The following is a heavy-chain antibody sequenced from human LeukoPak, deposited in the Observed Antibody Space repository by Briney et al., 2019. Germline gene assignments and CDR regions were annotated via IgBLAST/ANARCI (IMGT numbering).Heavy chain of an antibody. V-gene: IGHV3-64D*09. D-gene: IGHD2-8*01. CDR3: VKEGNGAFDI. CDR2: VSSIGGST. CDR1: GFTFSSYV. Sequence: GGYLRLSCSASGFTFSSYVMFWVHQAPGKGLESVSAVSSIGGSTYYADSVKGRFTISRDNSKNTLYLQIISLRPEDTAVYYCVKEGNGAFDIWGQGTMVTVSS. J-gene: IGHJ3*02.